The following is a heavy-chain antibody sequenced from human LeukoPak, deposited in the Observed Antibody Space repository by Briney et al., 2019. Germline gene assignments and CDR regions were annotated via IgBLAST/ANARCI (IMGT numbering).Heavy chain of an antibody. CDR1: GGSISSYY. D-gene: IGHD6-13*01. CDR3: ARAQQLVLGWFDP. Sequence: SETLSLTCTVSGGSISSYYWSWIRQPPGKGLEWIGYIYYSGSTNYNPSLKSRVTISVDTSKNQFSLKLSSVTAADTAVYYCARAQQLVLGWFDPWGQGTLVTVSS. CDR2: IYYSGST. J-gene: IGHJ5*02. V-gene: IGHV4-59*01.